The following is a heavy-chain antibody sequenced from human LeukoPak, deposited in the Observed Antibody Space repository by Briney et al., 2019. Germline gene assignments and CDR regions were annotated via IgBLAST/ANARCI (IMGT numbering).Heavy chain of an antibody. V-gene: IGHV3-30*18. D-gene: IGHD3-22*01. CDR2: ISYDGSNK. CDR1: GFTFSSYG. Sequence: GGSLRLSCAASGFTFSSYGMHWVRQAPGKGLEWVAVISYDGSNKYYADSVKGRSTISRDNSKNTLYLQMNSLRAEDTAVYYCAKFGDSSGSDYWGQGTLVTVSS. CDR3: AKFGDSSGSDY. J-gene: IGHJ4*02.